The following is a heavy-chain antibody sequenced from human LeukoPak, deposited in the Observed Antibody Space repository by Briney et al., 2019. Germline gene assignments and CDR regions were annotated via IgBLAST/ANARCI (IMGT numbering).Heavy chain of an antibody. J-gene: IGHJ4*02. CDR3: ARDLKRGYSSGRYSWGTGSSNDY. D-gene: IGHD6-19*01. V-gene: IGHV1-18*04. CDR1: GYTFTAFS. CDR2: ISAYNGNT. Sequence: ASVKVSCKASGYTFTAFSIHWVRQAPGQGLEWMGWISAYNGNTNYAQNLQGRVTMTTDTSTSTAYMELRSLRSDDTAVYYCARDLKRGYSSGRYSWGTGSSNDYWGQGTLVTVSS.